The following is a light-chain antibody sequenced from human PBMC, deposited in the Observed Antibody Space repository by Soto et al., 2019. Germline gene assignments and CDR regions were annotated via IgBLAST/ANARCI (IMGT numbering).Light chain of an antibody. J-gene: IGKJ1*01. Sequence: VLTQSPGTLSLSPGERATLSCRASQSVSSSYLAWYQQKPGQAPRLLIYGASSRATGIPDRFSGSGSGTDFTLTISRLEPEDFAVYYCQQYGSSPSGTFGQGTKVDIK. CDR2: GAS. CDR1: QSVSSSY. V-gene: IGKV3-20*01. CDR3: QQYGSSPSGT.